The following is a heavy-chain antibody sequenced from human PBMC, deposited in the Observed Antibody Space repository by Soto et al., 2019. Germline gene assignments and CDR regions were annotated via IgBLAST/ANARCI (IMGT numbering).Heavy chain of an antibody. D-gene: IGHD3-10*01. CDR1: GFTFSSYA. Sequence: QVQLVESGGDVVQPGRSLRLSCAASGFTFSSYAMHWVRQAPGKGLEWVAVISYDGSNKYYADSVKGRFTISRDTSKNTLYLQMNSLRAEDTAVYYCARDRANHGSGRNWFDPWGQGTLVTVSS. CDR2: ISYDGSNK. V-gene: IGHV3-30-3*01. J-gene: IGHJ5*02. CDR3: ARDRANHGSGRNWFDP.